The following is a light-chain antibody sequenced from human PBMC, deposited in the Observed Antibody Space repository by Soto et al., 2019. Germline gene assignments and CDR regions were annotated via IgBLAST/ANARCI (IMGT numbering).Light chain of an antibody. CDR2: GNS. CDR3: QSYDSSLSGSGV. V-gene: IGLV1-40*01. Sequence: QSVLTQPPSVSGAPGQRVTISCTGSSSNIRAGYDVHWYQQLLGTAPKLLIYGNSNRPSGVPDRFSGSKSGTSASLAITGLQAEDEADYYCQSYDSSLSGSGVFGGGTKLTVL. CDR1: SSNIRAGYD. J-gene: IGLJ3*02.